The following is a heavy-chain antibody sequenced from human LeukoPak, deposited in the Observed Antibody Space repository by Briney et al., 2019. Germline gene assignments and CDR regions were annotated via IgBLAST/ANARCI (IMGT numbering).Heavy chain of an antibody. CDR3: ASPPSYYYETSGYSHDAFDL. Sequence: SETLSLTGTVSGGPLSSNTYYWGWIRQPPGKGLEWIGSISHSGSAYYNPSLKSRVSISVDTSMTQMSLKLSSVTASDTAVYYCASPPSYYYETSGYSHDAFDLWGQGTMITVSS. CDR1: GGPLSSNTYY. D-gene: IGHD3-22*01. J-gene: IGHJ3*01. V-gene: IGHV4-39*01. CDR2: ISHSGSA.